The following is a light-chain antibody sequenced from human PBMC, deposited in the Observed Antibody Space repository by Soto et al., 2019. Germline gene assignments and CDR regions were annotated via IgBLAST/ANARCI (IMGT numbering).Light chain of an antibody. Sequence: QLVLIQPPSASGTPGQRVTVSCSGGSSNIGSHTVNWYQQLPGAAPKLLIYSNSQRPSGVPDRFSASKSGTSASLAISGLQSEDEAEYYCAAWDDSLNGYVFGPGTKLTVL. CDR3: AAWDDSLNGYV. CDR2: SNS. J-gene: IGLJ1*01. V-gene: IGLV1-44*01. CDR1: SSNIGSHT.